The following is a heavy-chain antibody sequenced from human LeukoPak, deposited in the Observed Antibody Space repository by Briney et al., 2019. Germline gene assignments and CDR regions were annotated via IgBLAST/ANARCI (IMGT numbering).Heavy chain of an antibody. CDR3: SRGEYYDFWSGYYRFDP. D-gene: IGHD3-3*01. V-gene: IGHV1-2*02. CDR1: RYTFTGYY. CDR2: INPNSGGT. J-gene: IGHJ5*02. Sequence: ASVKVSCKASRYTFTGYYMHWVRQAHGHGLEGMGWINPNSGGTNYAQKFQGRVTMTRATSISTAYMELSRLRSDDTAVYYCSRGEYYDFWSGYYRFDPWGQGTLVTVSS.